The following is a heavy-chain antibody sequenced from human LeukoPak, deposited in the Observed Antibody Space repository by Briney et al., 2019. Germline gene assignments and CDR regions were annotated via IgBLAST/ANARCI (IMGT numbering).Heavy chain of an antibody. J-gene: IGHJ5*02. CDR3: ARDQDSGWPANWFDP. CDR1: GFTFSSYG. D-gene: IGHD6-19*01. V-gene: IGHV3-74*01. Sequence: GGSLRLSCAASGFTFSSYGMHWVRQAPGKGLVWVSRINSDGSSTSYADSVKGRFTISRDNAKNTLYLQMNSLRAEDTAVYYCARDQDSGWPANWFDPWGQGTLVTVSS. CDR2: INSDGSST.